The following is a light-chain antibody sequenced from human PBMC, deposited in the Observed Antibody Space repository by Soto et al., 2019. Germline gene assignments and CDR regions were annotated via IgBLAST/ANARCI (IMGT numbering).Light chain of an antibody. J-gene: IGLJ2*01. CDR3: CSYAGTSTFVV. Sequence: QSALTQPASVSGSPGQSITISCTGTSSDVGSYNLVSWYQQHPGKAPKLMIYEVTNRPSGVSSRFSGSRSGNTASLTISGLQAEVEADYYCCSYAGTSTFVVFGGGTQLTVL. CDR2: EVT. CDR1: SSDVGSYNL. V-gene: IGLV2-23*02.